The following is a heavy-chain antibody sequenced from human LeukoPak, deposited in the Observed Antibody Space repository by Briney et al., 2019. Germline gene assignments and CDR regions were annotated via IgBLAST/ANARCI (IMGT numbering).Heavy chain of an antibody. J-gene: IGHJ5*02. CDR2: IYTSGST. V-gene: IGHV4-4*07. CDR1: GGSISSYY. Sequence: PSETLSLTCTVSGGSISSYYWSWIRQPAGKGLEWIGRIYTSGSTNYNPPLKSRVTMSVDTSKNQFSLKLSSVTAADTAVYYCARDVSRVVVGSFDPWGQGTLVTVSS. D-gene: IGHD2-2*01. CDR3: ARDVSRVVVGSFDP.